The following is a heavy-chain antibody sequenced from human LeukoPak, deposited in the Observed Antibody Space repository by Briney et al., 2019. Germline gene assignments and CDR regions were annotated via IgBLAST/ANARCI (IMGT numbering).Heavy chain of an antibody. Sequence: GGSLRLSCAASGFTFSSYSMNWVRQAPGKGLEWVSTISSSSTFIYYADSVKGRFTISRDNAKNSLHLQMNSLRAEDTAVYYCARHRYYDSSVYYYVKDAFDIWGQGTMVAVSS. CDR1: GFTFSSYS. V-gene: IGHV3-21*01. J-gene: IGHJ3*02. CDR3: ARHRYYDSSVYYYVKDAFDI. CDR2: ISSSSTFI. D-gene: IGHD3-22*01.